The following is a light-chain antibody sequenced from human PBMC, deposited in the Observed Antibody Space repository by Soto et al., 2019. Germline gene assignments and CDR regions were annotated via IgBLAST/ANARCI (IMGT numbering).Light chain of an antibody. J-gene: IGLJ1*01. V-gene: IGLV1-44*01. Sequence: QSVLTQPPSASGTPGQRVTISCSGSSSKIGSNTVNWYQQLPGTAPKLLIYSNNQRPLGVPDRFSGSKSGTSASLAISGLQSEDEADYYCAAWDDSLNGFYVFGTGTKVTVL. CDR1: SSKIGSNT. CDR3: AAWDDSLNGFYV. CDR2: SNN.